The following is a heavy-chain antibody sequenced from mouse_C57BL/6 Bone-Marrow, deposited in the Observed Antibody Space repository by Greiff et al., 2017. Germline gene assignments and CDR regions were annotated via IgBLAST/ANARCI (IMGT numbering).Heavy chain of an antibody. V-gene: IGHV1-69*01. D-gene: IGHD1-1*02. Sequence: QVQLQQPGAELVMPGASVKLSCKASGYTFTSYWMHWVKQRPGQGLEWIGEIDPSDSYTNYNQKFKGKSTLTVDKSSSTAYMQLSSLSSEDSAVYYCAILGCDWYFDSWGTGTTVTVSS. CDR2: IDPSDSYT. J-gene: IGHJ1*03. CDR3: AILGCDWYFDS. CDR1: GYTFTSYW.